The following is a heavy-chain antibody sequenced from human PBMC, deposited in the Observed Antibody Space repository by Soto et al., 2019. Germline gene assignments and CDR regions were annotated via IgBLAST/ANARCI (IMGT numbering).Heavy chain of an antibody. D-gene: IGHD3-22*01. Sequence: QVQLVQSGAEVKKPGSSVKVSCKASGGTFSSYIINWLRQAPGQGLEWMGRIIPILGIAKYAQKFQGRVTITADKSTSTAYMELSSLRSEDTAVYYCARGLHYDSISLDDYWGQGTLVTVSS. CDR3: ARGLHYDSISLDDY. CDR2: IIPILGIA. V-gene: IGHV1-69*02. CDR1: GGTFSSYI. J-gene: IGHJ4*02.